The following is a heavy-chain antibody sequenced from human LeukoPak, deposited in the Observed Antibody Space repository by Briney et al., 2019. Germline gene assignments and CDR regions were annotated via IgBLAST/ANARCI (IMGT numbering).Heavy chain of an antibody. Sequence: PSETLSLTCTVSGGSMGSYYWNWIRQAAGKGLEWIGRIYTSGSTNYNPSLKSRVSMSVDTSKNQFSLNLSSVTAADTAVYYCAREWSGYCYFDYWGQGAPVTVSS. D-gene: IGHD3-3*01. CDR1: GGSMGSYY. V-gene: IGHV4-4*07. CDR3: AREWSGYCYFDY. CDR2: IYTSGST. J-gene: IGHJ4*02.